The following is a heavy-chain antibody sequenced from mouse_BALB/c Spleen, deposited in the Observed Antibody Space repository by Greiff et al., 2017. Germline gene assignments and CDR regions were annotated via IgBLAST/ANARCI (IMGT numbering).Heavy chain of an antibody. Sequence: LQQPGSELVRPGASVKLSCKASGYTFTSYWMHWVKQRHGQGLEWIGNIYPGSGSTNYDEKFKSKGTLTVDTSSSTAYMHLSSLTSEDSAVYYCTRTPIYYGYDYFDYWGQGTTLTVSS. J-gene: IGHJ2*01. D-gene: IGHD2-2*01. CDR1: GYTFTSYW. CDR3: TRTPIYYGYDYFDY. CDR2: IYPGSGST. V-gene: IGHV1S22*01.